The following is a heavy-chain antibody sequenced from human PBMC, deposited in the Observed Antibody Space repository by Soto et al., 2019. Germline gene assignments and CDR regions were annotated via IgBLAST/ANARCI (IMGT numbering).Heavy chain of an antibody. D-gene: IGHD3-22*01. CDR1: GFSFSIHA. J-gene: IGHJ4*02. CDR3: ASGAAFYYDTSRY. Sequence: GGSLRLSCAAPGFSFSIHALHWIRQAPGEGLEWVAVMSPNGKNQYYADSVKGRFTISRDTSKSTLSLQMTSLRPEDTAVYYCASGAAFYYDTSRYWGQGTLVT. V-gene: IGHV3-30*04. CDR2: MSPNGKNQ.